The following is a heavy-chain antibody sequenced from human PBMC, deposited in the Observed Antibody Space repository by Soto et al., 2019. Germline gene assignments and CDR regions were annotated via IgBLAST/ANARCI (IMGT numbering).Heavy chain of an antibody. CDR3: TITYYYGSGSNYGMDV. CDR1: GFTFSNAW. Sequence: GGSLRLSCAASGFTFSNAWMSWVRQAPGEGLEWVGRIKSKTDGGTTDYAAPVKGRFTISRDDSKNTLYLQMNSLKTEDTAVYYCTITYYYGSGSNYGMDVWGQGTTVTVSS. V-gene: IGHV3-15*01. J-gene: IGHJ6*02. D-gene: IGHD3-10*01. CDR2: IKSKTDGGTT.